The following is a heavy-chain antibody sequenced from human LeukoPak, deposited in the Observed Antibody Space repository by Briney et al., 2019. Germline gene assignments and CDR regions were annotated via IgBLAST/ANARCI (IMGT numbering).Heavy chain of an antibody. CDR3: AKDTLGALDY. V-gene: IGHV3-7*01. D-gene: IGHD1-26*01. Sequence: GGSLRLSCAASGFTFSSSWMAWVRQAPGKGPEWVANIKEDESEKYYVESVKGRFTISRDNTKNSLHLQMNSLRAEDTAVYYCAKDTLGALDYWGRGTLVTVSS. J-gene: IGHJ4*02. CDR2: IKEDESEK. CDR1: GFTFSSSW.